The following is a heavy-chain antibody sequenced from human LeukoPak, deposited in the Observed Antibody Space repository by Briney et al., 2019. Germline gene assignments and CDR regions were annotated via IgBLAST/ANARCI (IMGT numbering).Heavy chain of an antibody. D-gene: IGHD2-15*01. CDR2: ISYDGSNK. V-gene: IGHV3-30-3*01. Sequence: PGGSLRLSCAASGFTFSSYAMHWVSQAPGKGLEWVAVISYDGSNKYYADSVKGRFTISRDNSKNTLYPQMNSLRAEDTAVYYCARDGQGWLMSIGYYYFDYWGQGTLATVSS. J-gene: IGHJ4*02. CDR3: ARDGQGWLMSIGYYYFDY. CDR1: GFTFSSYA.